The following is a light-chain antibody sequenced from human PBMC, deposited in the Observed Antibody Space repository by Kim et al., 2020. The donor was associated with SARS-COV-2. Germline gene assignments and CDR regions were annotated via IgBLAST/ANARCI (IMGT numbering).Light chain of an antibody. CDR2: GNN. J-gene: IGLJ2*01. CDR3: NSRDSSNNHVV. Sequence: ALGTTGRITCQGDSLRSYYAIWYQQKPGQAPVLVIYGNNIRPSGIPDRFSGSSSGNTASLTITGAQAEDEADYYCNSRDSSNNHVVFGGGTQLTVL. CDR1: SLRSYY. V-gene: IGLV3-19*01.